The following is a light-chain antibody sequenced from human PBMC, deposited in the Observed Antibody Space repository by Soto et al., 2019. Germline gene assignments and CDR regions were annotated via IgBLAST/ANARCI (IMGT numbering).Light chain of an antibody. J-gene: IGKJ2*01. CDR2: GAS. V-gene: IGKV3-20*01. CDR1: LRLSTN. CDR3: QQYGSSLYT. Sequence: DIVMTQSPATLSVSPGETATLSCRASLRLSTNLAWYQQRPGQAPRLLIYGASSRATGIPDRFSGSGSGTDFTLTISRLEPEDFAVYYCQQYGSSLYTFGQGTKVDIK.